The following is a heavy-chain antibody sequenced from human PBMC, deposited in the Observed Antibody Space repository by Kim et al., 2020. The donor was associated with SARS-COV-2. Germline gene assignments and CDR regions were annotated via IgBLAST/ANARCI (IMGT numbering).Heavy chain of an antibody. J-gene: IGHJ6*02. D-gene: IGHD2-15*01. CDR1: GGSISSGGYY. CDR2: IYYSGST. V-gene: IGHV4-31*03. Sequence: LSLTCTVSGGSISSGGYYWSWIRQHPGKGLEWIGYIYYSGSTYYNPSLKSRVTISVDTSKNQFSLKLSSVTAADTAVYYCAGYCSGGSCYGRNYYYGMDVWGQGTTVTVSS. CDR3: AGYCSGGSCYGRNYYYGMDV.